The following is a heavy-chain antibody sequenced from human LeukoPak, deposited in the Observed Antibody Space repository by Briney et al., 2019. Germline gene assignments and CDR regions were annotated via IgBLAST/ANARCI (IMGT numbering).Heavy chain of an antibody. D-gene: IGHD7-27*01. J-gene: IGHJ4*02. CDR1: GFTFSSYA. V-gene: IGHV3-23*01. CDR3: AKDPWGSRGYFDY. CDR2: ISGRGGDT. Sequence: GGSLRLSCAASGFTFSSYAMIWVRQAPGKGLEWVSAISGRGGDTYYADSVKGRFTIFRDNSKNTVYLRMSSLRAEDTAVYYCAKDPWGSRGYFDYWGQGTLVTVSS.